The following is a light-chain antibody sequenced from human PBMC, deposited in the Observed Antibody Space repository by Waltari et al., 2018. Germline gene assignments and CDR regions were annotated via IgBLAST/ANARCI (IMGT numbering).Light chain of an antibody. CDR3: CSYTTINTWV. CDR2: DFN. V-gene: IGLV2-14*03. CDR1: SNDIGGYDY. J-gene: IGLJ3*02. Sequence: QSALTQPASVSGSPGQSITISCTGTSNDIGGYDYVFWYQQYPVKAPKLILYDFNDRPSGVSGRFSGSKSANTASLAISGLQAEDEAYYFCCSYTTINTWVFGGGTYLTVL.